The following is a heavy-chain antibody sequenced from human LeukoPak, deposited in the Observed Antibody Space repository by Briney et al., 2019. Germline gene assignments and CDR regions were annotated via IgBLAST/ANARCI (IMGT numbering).Heavy chain of an antibody. V-gene: IGHV3-20*04. CDR2: IYWKGGRT. J-gene: IGHJ6*03. D-gene: IGHD4-23*01. CDR3: GREGGNDSSSYYLYYMDV. CDR1: GFTYEDYS. Sequence: GGSLTLSCAVSGFTYEDYSMSGVRHAPGEGLECVSDIYWKGGRTCYVGSVNGRLTVSRDNAKNFLYLKMNSLRAQDTELYYCGREGGNDSSSYYLYYMDVWGKGTTVTVSS.